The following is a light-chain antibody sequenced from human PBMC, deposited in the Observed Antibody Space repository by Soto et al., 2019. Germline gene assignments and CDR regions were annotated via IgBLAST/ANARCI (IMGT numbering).Light chain of an antibody. CDR2: GAS. CDR3: QKYNSAPLT. CDR1: QGIAIY. J-gene: IGKJ4*01. Sequence: DIQMTQSPSSLSASVGDRVTITCRASQGIAIYVARYQQKPGKVPKLLIYGASTLQSGVPSRFSGSGSGTDFTLTISSLQPEDVATYYCQKYNSAPLTFGGGTKVEIE. V-gene: IGKV1-27*01.